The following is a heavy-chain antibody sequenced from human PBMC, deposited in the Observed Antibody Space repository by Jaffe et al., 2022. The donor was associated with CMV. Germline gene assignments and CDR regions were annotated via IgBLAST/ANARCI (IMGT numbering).Heavy chain of an antibody. V-gene: IGHV3-23*04. CDR2: ISGSGGST. CDR1: GFTFSSYA. CDR3: AKDTLSRAPFRYGAFDY. D-gene: IGHD3-16*01. Sequence: EVQLVESGGGLVQPGGSLRLSCAASGFTFSSYAMSWVRQAPGKGLEWVSAISGSGGSTYYADSVKGRFTISRDNSKNTLYLQMNSLRAEDTAVYYCAKDTLSRAPFRYGAFDYWGQGTLVTVSS. J-gene: IGHJ4*02.